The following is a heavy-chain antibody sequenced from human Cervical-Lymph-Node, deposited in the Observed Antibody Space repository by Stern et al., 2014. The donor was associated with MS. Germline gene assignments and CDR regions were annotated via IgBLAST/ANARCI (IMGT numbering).Heavy chain of an antibody. CDR2: IYWDADK. Sequence: QITLKESGPTLVKPTQTVTLTCTLSGFSVATAGVGVGWIRQPPGKALEWLAVIYWDADKLYSPSLKNRLTIIKDTSKNQVVLTMTNVDPVDTATYYCAHSRVKYCRGGTCYSSLFDYWGQGTLVTVSS. D-gene: IGHD2-15*01. V-gene: IGHV2-5*02. CDR1: GFSVATAGVG. J-gene: IGHJ4*02. CDR3: AHSRVKYCRGGTCYSSLFDY.